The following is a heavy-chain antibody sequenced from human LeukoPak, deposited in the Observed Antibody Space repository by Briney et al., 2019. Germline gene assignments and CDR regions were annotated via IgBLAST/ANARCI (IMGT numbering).Heavy chain of an antibody. CDR1: GASISSSGYY. D-gene: IGHD3-3*01. Sequence: PSETLSLTCTVSGASISSSGYYWVWIRQPPGKGLEWIANIYYSGSTYYNPSLKSRVTISVDTSKNQFSLKLTSVTAADTAVYYCARQYDFWSGLNNWFDPWGQGTLVTVSS. J-gene: IGHJ5*02. V-gene: IGHV4-39*01. CDR3: ARQYDFWSGLNNWFDP. CDR2: IYYSGST.